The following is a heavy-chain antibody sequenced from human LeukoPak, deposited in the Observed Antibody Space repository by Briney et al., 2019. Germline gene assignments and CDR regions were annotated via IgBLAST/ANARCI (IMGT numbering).Heavy chain of an antibody. Sequence: GASVKVSCKASGYTFTSYDINWVRQATGQGLEWMGRISAYNGNTNYAQKLQGRVTMTTDTSTSTAYMELRSLRSDDTAVYYCARVAVVTAILNWFDPWGQGTLVTVSS. J-gene: IGHJ5*02. D-gene: IGHD2-21*02. V-gene: IGHV1-18*01. CDR2: ISAYNGNT. CDR3: ARVAVVTAILNWFDP. CDR1: GYTFTSYD.